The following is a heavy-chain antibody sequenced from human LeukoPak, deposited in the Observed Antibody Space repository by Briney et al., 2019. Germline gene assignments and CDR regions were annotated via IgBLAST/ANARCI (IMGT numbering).Heavy chain of an antibody. CDR1: GFTFSDYF. D-gene: IGHD3-3*02. CDR2: ISSSGSTI. V-gene: IGHV3-11*01. J-gene: IGHJ6*02. Sequence: GGSLRLSCAASGFTFSDYFMSWIRQAPGKGLEWVSYISSSGSTIYYADSVKGRFTISRDNAKNSLYLQMNSLRAEDTALYYCAKDISGGDYDYYYGMDVWGQGTTVTVSS. CDR3: AKDISGGDYDYYYGMDV.